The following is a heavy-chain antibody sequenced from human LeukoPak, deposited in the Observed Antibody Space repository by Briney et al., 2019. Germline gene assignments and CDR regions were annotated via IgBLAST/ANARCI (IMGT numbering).Heavy chain of an antibody. CDR3: ARHQSSSSSENAFDI. CDR2: IYYSGST. Sequence: SETLSLTCTVSGGSISSYYWSWIRQPPGKGLEWIGSIYYSGSTYYNPSLKSRVTISVDTSKNQFSLKLSSVTAADTAVYYCARHQSSSSSENAFDIWGQGTMVTVSS. D-gene: IGHD6-6*01. CDR1: GGSISSYY. V-gene: IGHV4-59*05. J-gene: IGHJ3*02.